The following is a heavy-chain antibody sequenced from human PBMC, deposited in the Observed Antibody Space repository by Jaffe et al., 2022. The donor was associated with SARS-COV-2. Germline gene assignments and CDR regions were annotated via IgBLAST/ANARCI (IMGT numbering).Heavy chain of an antibody. Sequence: VQLVESGGDLVKRGGSLRLSCAASGFAFNIYTIHWVRQAPGKGLEWVSSISSSGSYIYYADSVKGRFTISRDNAKNSVFLQMSRLSADDTAVYYCARDSRLAYYYDSSGYSDFWGQGTLVTVSS. D-gene: IGHD3-22*01. CDR3: ARDSRLAYYYDSSGYSDF. CDR1: GFAFNIYT. V-gene: IGHV3-21*02. CDR2: ISSSGSYI. J-gene: IGHJ4*02.